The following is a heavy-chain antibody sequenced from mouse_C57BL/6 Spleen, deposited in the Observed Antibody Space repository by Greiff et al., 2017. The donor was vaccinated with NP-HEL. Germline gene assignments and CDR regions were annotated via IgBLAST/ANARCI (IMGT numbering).Heavy chain of an antibody. CDR3: AREGIYYDYDEKSFDY. Sequence: QVQLKQPGAELVRPGSSVKLSCKASGYTFTSYWMHWVKQRPIQGLEWIGNIDPSDSETHYNQKFKDKATLTVDKSSSTAYMQLSSLTSEDSAVYYCAREGIYYDYDEKSFDYWGQGTTLTVSS. V-gene: IGHV1-52*01. CDR2: IDPSDSET. D-gene: IGHD2-4*01. CDR1: GYTFTSYW. J-gene: IGHJ2*01.